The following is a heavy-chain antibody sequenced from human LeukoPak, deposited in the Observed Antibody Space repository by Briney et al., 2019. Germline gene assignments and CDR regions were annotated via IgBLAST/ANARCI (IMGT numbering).Heavy chain of an antibody. CDR3: ARLAMTWIQLWYRLVAAENTAY. Sequence: GGSLRLSCAASGFTFSSYWMSWVRQAPGKGLEWVANIKQDGSEKYYVDSVKGRFTISRDNAKNSLYLQMNSLRAEDTAVYYCARLAMTWIQLWYRLVAAENTAYWGQGTLITVSS. J-gene: IGHJ4*02. V-gene: IGHV3-7*01. CDR2: IKQDGSEK. D-gene: IGHD5-18*01. CDR1: GFTFSSYW.